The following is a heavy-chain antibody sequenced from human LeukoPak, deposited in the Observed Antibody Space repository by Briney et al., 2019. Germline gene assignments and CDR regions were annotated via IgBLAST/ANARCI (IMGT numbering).Heavy chain of an antibody. Sequence: GASVMVSCKASGYTFTGYYIHWVRQAPGQGLEWMGRINPNSGGTNYAQKFQGRVTMTGDTSISTAYMELSRLRSDDTAVYYCARDFKLNYDYWGQGTLVTVSS. V-gene: IGHV1-2*06. J-gene: IGHJ4*02. CDR3: ARDFKLNYDY. CDR2: INPNSGGT. CDR1: GYTFTGYY. D-gene: IGHD5-24*01.